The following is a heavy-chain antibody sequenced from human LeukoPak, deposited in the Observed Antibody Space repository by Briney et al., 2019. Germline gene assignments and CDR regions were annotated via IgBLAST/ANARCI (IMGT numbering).Heavy chain of an antibody. CDR1: GYTFSSYG. D-gene: IGHD3-10*01. Sequence: ASVKVSCKASGYTFSSYGITWVRQAPGQGLEWMGWISTYNGNTNYRQQLQGRVTMTTDTSTSTAYMDLMSLRSDDTAIYYCARDSPDGSGTYYNDSPDYWGQGTLVTVPS. CDR2: ISTYNGNT. V-gene: IGHV1-18*01. J-gene: IGHJ4*02. CDR3: ARDSPDGSGTYYNDSPDY.